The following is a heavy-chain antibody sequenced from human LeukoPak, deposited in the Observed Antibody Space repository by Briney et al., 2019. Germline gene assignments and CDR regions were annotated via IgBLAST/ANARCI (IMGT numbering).Heavy chain of an antibody. D-gene: IGHD5-18*01. CDR3: AKLSGYSYGNY. CDR2: ISWNSGSI. J-gene: IGHJ4*02. V-gene: IGHV3-9*01. Sequence: PGGSLRLSCAASGFTFDDYAMHLVRQAPGKGLEWVSGISWNSGSIGYADSVKGRFTISRDNAKNFLYLQMNSLRAEDTALYYCAKLSGYSYGNYWGQGTLVTVSS. CDR1: GFTFDDYA.